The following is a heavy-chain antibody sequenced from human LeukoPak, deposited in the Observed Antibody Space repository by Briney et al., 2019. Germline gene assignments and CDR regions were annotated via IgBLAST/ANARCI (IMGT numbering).Heavy chain of an antibody. CDR3: ATLGDSYETLTYYYYMDV. Sequence: ASVKVSCKASGSTFTGYYMHWVRQAPGQGLGWMGWIKPNNGDTNYAKKFQGRVAMTRDTSTSTAYMELISLRSDDTAMYYCATLGDSYETLTYYYYMDVWGTGTTVTVSS. CDR2: IKPNNGDT. CDR1: GSTFTGYY. D-gene: IGHD3-16*01. J-gene: IGHJ6*03. V-gene: IGHV1-2*02.